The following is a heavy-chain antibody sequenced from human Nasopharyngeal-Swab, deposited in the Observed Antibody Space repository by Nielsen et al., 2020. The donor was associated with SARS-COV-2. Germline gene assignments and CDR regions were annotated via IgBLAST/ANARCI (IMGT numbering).Heavy chain of an antibody. J-gene: IGHJ3*02. Sequence: GESLKISCAASGFTFSSYSMNWVRQAPGKGLEWVSSISSSSSYIYYADSVKGRFTISRDNAKNSLYPQMNSLRAEDTAVYYCARDHVLPDAFDIWGQGTMVTVSS. CDR1: GFTFSSYS. D-gene: IGHD3-10*01. CDR3: ARDHVLPDAFDI. V-gene: IGHV3-21*01. CDR2: ISSSSSYI.